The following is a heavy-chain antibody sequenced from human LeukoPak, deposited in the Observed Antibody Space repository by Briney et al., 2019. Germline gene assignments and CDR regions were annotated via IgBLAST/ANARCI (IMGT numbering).Heavy chain of an antibody. Sequence: SETLSLTCTVSGGSISSSSYYWGWIRQPPGKGLEWIGSIYYSGSTYYNPSLKSRVTISVDTSKNQFSLKLSSVTAAGTAVYYCARVVPAATHFDYWGQGTLVTVSS. CDR2: IYYSGST. D-gene: IGHD2-2*01. J-gene: IGHJ4*02. CDR1: GGSISSSSYY. V-gene: IGHV4-39*01. CDR3: ARVVPAATHFDY.